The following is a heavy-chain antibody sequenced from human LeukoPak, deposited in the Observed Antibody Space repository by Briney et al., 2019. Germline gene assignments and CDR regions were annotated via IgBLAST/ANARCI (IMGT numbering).Heavy chain of an antibody. D-gene: IGHD2-15*01. V-gene: IGHV3-21*01. CDR2: ISSSSSYI. CDR1: GFTSSSYS. J-gene: IGHJ6*02. Sequence: GGSLRLSCAASGFTSSSYSMNWVRQAPGKGLEWVSSISSSSSYIYYADSVKGRFTISRDNAKNSLYLQMNSLRAEDTAVYYCARDVGPEYCSGGSCYSGPFYYYGMDVWGQGTTVTVSS. CDR3: ARDVGPEYCSGGSCYSGPFYYYGMDV.